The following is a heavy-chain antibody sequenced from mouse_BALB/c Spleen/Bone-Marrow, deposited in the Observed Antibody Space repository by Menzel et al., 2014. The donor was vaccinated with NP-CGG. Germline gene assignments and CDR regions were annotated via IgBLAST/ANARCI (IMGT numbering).Heavy chain of an antibody. V-gene: IGHV14-3*02. Sequence: VQLQQSGAELVKPGASVKLSCTVSGFNIRDTYMHWVKQRPEQGLEWNGRIDPANGNTKYDPKFKGKATLTADKSSSTAYMQLSSLTSEASAVYFCARWVVGRDYAMDYWGQRTSVTVSS. J-gene: IGHJ4*01. CDR2: IDPANGNT. CDR1: GFNIRDTY. D-gene: IGHD1-1*01. CDR3: ARWVVGRDYAMDY.